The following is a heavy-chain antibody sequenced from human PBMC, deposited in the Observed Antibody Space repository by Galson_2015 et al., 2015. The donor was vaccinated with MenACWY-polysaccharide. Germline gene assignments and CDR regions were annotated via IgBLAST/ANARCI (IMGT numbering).Heavy chain of an antibody. D-gene: IGHD3-10*01. Sequence: SGGSISRTSHYWGWVRQPPGKGLEWIGSIYDSGTTYYNPSLKGRVTISIDTSKNQFSLNVTSVTAADTAVYFCARDSHYYGSGSFGWFDPWGQGILVPVSS. CDR3: ARDSHYYGSGSFGWFDP. CDR1: GGSISRTSHY. J-gene: IGHJ5*02. CDR2: IYDSGTT. V-gene: IGHV4-39*07.